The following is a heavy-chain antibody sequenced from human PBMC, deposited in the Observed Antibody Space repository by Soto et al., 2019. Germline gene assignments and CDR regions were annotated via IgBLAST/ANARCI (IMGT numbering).Heavy chain of an antibody. D-gene: IGHD7-27*01. J-gene: IGHJ3*02. V-gene: IGHV4-59*01. CDR1: GGSISSYH. Sequence: QVQLQESGPGLVKPSETLSLTCTVSGGSISSYHWSWIRQSPDKGLEWIAYVFYTGSTNYNPSLRSRVTIPVDTSKTQFALRLSSVTAADTAVYYCAGNWAGGRAFDILGQGRMVTVSS. CDR3: AGNWAGGRAFDI. CDR2: VFYTGST.